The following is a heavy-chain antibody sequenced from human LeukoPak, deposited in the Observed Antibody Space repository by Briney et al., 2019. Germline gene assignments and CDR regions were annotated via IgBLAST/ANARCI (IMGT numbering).Heavy chain of an antibody. J-gene: IGHJ4*02. V-gene: IGHV3-49*04. D-gene: IGHD3-10*01. CDR2: IRSKGYGGTT. Sequence: GGSLRLSCSASGFTFGDHAMSWVRQAPGKGLEWVGFIRSKGYGGTTEYAASVEGRFSLSRDDSKSFVYLQMSSLKTEDTAVYYCTRVRSGNDFDYWGQGTLVTVSS. CDR1: GFTFGDHA. CDR3: TRVRSGNDFDY.